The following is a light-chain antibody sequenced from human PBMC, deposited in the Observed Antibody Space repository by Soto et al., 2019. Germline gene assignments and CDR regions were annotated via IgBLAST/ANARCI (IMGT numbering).Light chain of an antibody. V-gene: IGLV2-14*01. CDR1: SSDVGGYNY. J-gene: IGLJ1*01. CDR2: DVS. CDR3: SSYTSFGTRLYV. Sequence: QSALTQPASVSGSPGQSITISCTGTSSDVGGYNYVSWYQQHPGKAPKLMIYDVSNRPSGVSNRFSGSKSGNTASLTISGLQAEDEADYYCSSYTSFGTRLYVFGTGTKVTVL.